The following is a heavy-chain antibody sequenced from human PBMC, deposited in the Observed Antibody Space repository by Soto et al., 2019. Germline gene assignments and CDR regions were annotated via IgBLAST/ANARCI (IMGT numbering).Heavy chain of an antibody. CDR3: ARGKLFGSGSYYKYYYYGMDV. CDR1: GFTVSSNY. CDR2: IYSGGST. Sequence: QPGGSLRLSCAASGFTVSSNYMSWVRQAPGKGLEWVSVIYSGGSTYYADSVKGRFTISRHNSKNTLYLQMNSLRAEDTAVYYCARGKLFGSGSYYKYYYYGMDVWGQGTTVTVSS. D-gene: IGHD3-10*01. J-gene: IGHJ6*02. V-gene: IGHV3-53*04.